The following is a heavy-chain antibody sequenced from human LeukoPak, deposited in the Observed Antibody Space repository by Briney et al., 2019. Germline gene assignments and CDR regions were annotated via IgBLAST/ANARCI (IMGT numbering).Heavy chain of an antibody. V-gene: IGHV4-4*07. D-gene: IGHD4-17*01. CDR1: GGSISSYY. CDR3: ARESVTTSYYYYYMDV. CDR2: IYTSGST. Sequence: SETLSLTCTVSGGSISSYYWSWIRQPAGRGLEWIGRIYTSGSTNYNPSLKSRVTMSVDTSKNQFSLKLSSVTAADTAVYYCARESVTTSYYYYYMDVWGKGTTVTISS. J-gene: IGHJ6*03.